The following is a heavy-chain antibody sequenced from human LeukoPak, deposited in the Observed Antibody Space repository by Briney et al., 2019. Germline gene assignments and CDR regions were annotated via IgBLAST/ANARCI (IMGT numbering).Heavy chain of an antibody. J-gene: IGHJ4*02. CDR3: ARDRSNGDYFFDY. D-gene: IGHD4-17*01. CDR1: GFTVSSNY. Sequence: PGGSLRLSCAASGFTVSSNYMSWVRQAPGKGLEWVSVIHSGGSTYYADSVKGRFTISRDNSKNTLYLQMNSLRAEDTAVYYCARDRSNGDYFFDYWGQGTLVTVSS. V-gene: IGHV3-53*01. CDR2: IHSGGST.